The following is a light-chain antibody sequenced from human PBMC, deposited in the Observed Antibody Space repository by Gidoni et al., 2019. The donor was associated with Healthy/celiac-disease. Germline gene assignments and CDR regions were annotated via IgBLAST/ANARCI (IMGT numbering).Light chain of an antibody. Sequence: EIVLTQSPGTLSLSPGERATLSCRASQSVSSSYLAWYQQKTGQAPRLLIYGASSRATGIPDRFSGSGSGTDFTLTISRLEPEDFAVYYCQQYGSSTGLTFXGXTKVEIK. CDR1: QSVSSSY. CDR2: GAS. CDR3: QQYGSSTGLT. V-gene: IGKV3-20*01. J-gene: IGKJ4*01.